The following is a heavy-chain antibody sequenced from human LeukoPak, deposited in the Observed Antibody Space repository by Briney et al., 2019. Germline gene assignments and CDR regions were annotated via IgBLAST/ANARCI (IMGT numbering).Heavy chain of an antibody. J-gene: IGHJ6*03. Sequence: GGSLRLSCAASGFIFSNYGMHWVRQAPGKGLEWVAFIHYDGPEKYYGDSVRGRFTISRDNSKNTVYLQMNSLRAEDTAVYYRARIVVVNYYYYYYMDVWGKGTTVTISS. CDR3: ARIVVVNYYYYYYMDV. D-gene: IGHD3-22*01. CDR1: GFIFSNYG. CDR2: IHYDGPEK. V-gene: IGHV3-30*02.